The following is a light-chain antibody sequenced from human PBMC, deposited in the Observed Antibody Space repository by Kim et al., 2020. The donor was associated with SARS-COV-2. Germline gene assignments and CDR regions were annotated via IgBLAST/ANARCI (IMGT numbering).Light chain of an antibody. J-gene: IGLJ2*01. CDR3: ATWDDSLEGRV. V-gene: IGLV1-44*01. CDR1: TSSIGTTT. CDR2: YND. Sequence: GQRVTIPCSGGTSSIGTTTGNWYHHLPGAAPRLLIYYNDRRPSGVPDRFSGSRSGTSASLAISGLQSEDEGDYDCATWDDSLEGRVFGGGTQLTVL.